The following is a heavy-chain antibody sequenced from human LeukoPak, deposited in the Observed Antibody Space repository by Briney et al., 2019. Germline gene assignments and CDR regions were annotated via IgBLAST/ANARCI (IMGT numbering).Heavy chain of an antibody. Sequence: PGGSLRLSCAASGFTFSSYEMNWVRQAPGKGLGWVSSISFSGAYIYYAASVKGRFTISRDNAKNSVFLQLNSVKVEDTAVYYCARDGVKESSSVFYFDYWGQGTLVTVSS. CDR1: GFTFSSYE. D-gene: IGHD3-10*01. CDR2: ISFSGAYI. CDR3: ARDGVKESSSVFYFDY. V-gene: IGHV3-48*03. J-gene: IGHJ4*02.